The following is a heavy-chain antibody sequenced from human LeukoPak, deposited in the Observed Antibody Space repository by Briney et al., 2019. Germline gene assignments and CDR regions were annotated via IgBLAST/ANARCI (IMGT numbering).Heavy chain of an antibody. CDR3: ARTLSESYYYYGTDV. J-gene: IGHJ6*02. D-gene: IGHD6-19*01. CDR2: IYYSGNT. Sequence: SETLSLTCTVSGVSISSYYWSWIRQPPGEGLEWIGYIYYSGNTNYNPSLKSRVTISVDTSKNQFSLKLTSVTAADTAVYYCARTLSESYYYYGTDVWGQGTTVTVSS. CDR1: GVSISSYY. V-gene: IGHV4-59*08.